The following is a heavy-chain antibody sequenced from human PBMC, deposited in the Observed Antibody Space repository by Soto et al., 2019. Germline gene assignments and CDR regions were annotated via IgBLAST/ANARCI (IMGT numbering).Heavy chain of an antibody. CDR1: GYTFTSYG. CDR2: ISAYNGNT. D-gene: IGHD6-6*01. Sequence: QVQLVQSGAEVKKPGASVKVSCKASGYTFTSYGISWLRQAPGQGLEWMGWISAYNGNTNYAQKLQGRITMTTGTPASRAYRELRRLISEETAVYCCARAGVSSSGGDYCGKGTLVTVSS. J-gene: IGHJ4*02. CDR3: ARAGVSSSGGDY. V-gene: IGHV1-18*04.